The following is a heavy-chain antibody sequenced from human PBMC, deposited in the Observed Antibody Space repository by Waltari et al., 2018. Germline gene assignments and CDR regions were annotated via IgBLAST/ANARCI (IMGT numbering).Heavy chain of an antibody. V-gene: IGHV1-3*01. CDR1: GYTFTSYA. CDR2: SNAGNGNT. J-gene: IGHJ6*02. Sequence: VQLVESGGGLVQPGGSLRLSCAVSGYTFTSYAMHWVRPAPGQRLEWMGWSNAGNGNTKDSQKFQGRVTITRDTSASTAYMELSSLRSEDTAVYYCARDPRGGDYGMDVWGQGTTVTVSS. D-gene: IGHD3-16*01. CDR3: ARDPRGGDYGMDV.